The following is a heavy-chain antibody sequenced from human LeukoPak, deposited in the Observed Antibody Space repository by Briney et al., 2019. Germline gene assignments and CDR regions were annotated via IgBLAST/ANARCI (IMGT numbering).Heavy chain of an antibody. J-gene: IGHJ4*02. Sequence: GGSLRLSCAASGFTFSDHYMDWVRQAPGKGLEWVGRTRNKANSYTTEYAASVKGRFTISRDDSKNSLYLQMNSLRAEDTAVYYCAKDPLFVGANPSIDYWGQGTLVTVSS. CDR1: GFTFSDHY. CDR2: TRNKANSYTT. V-gene: IGHV3-72*01. CDR3: AKDPLFVGANPSIDY. D-gene: IGHD1-26*01.